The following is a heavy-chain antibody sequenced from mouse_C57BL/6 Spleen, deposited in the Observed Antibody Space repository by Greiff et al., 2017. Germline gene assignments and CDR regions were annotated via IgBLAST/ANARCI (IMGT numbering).Heavy chain of an antibody. V-gene: IGHV1-74*01. D-gene: IGHD4-1*01. CDR1: GYTFTSYW. Sequence: QVQLKQPGAELVKPGASVKVSCKASGYTFTSYWMHWVKQRPGQGLEWIGRIHPSDSDTNYNQKFKGKATLTVDKSSSTAYMQLSSLTSEDSAVYNCAIMRKLGTPDYWGQGTTLTVSS. CDR2: IHPSDSDT. J-gene: IGHJ2*01. CDR3: AIMRKLGTPDY.